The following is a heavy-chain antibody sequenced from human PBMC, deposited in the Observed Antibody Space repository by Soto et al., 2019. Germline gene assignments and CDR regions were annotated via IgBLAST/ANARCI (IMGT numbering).Heavy chain of an antibody. CDR2: FSANNGHT. Sequence: ASVKVSCKASGFTFSNYGLNWVRQAPGQGLEWMGWFSANNGHTNYAQNLQGRVSMTTGTSTSTAYMELRGLTFDDTAVYYCARDIESVTAKHFFYYYAMDVWGQGTTVTVSS. CDR1: GFTFSNYG. CDR3: ARDIESVTAKHFFYYYAMDV. D-gene: IGHD2-8*01. V-gene: IGHV1-18*01. J-gene: IGHJ6*02.